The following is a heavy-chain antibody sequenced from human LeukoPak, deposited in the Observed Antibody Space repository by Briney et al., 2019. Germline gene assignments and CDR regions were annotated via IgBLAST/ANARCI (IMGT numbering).Heavy chain of an antibody. Sequence: GGPRRLPGQAPGFTSVPSWRTGAGQPPGKGRVWVSRIKSDGSTIYADSVKGRFTISRDNAKNTLYLQMNSLRAEDTAVYYCGRDRNSYYMDVWGKGTTVIVSS. CDR3: GRDRNSYYMDV. V-gene: IGHV3-74*01. CDR1: GFTSVPSW. J-gene: IGHJ6*03. CDR2: IKSDGST.